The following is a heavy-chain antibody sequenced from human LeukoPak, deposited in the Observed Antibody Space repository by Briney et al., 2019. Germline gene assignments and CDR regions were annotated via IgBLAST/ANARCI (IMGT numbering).Heavy chain of an antibody. Sequence: GGSLRLSCAASGFTVSSYYMSWVRQAPGKGLEWVSAISGSGGSTYYADSVKGRFTISRDNSKNTLYLQMNSLRAEDTAVYYCAKAPSVNNHFDYWGQGTLVTVSS. CDR3: AKAPSVNNHFDY. J-gene: IGHJ4*02. CDR2: ISGSGGST. V-gene: IGHV3-23*01. CDR1: GFTVSSYY. D-gene: IGHD1-14*01.